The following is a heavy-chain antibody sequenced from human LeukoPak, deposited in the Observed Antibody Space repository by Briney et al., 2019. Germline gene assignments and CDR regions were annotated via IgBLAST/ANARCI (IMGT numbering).Heavy chain of an antibody. CDR2: IYYSGST. Sequence: SETLSLTCTVSGGSISSSSYYWGWIRQPPGKGLEWIGSIYYSGSTYYNPSLKSRVTISVDTSKNQFSLKLSSVTAADTAVYYCARAIVATMPFDYWGQGTLVTVSS. D-gene: IGHD5-12*01. J-gene: IGHJ4*02. V-gene: IGHV4-39*01. CDR3: ARAIVATMPFDY. CDR1: GGSISSSSYY.